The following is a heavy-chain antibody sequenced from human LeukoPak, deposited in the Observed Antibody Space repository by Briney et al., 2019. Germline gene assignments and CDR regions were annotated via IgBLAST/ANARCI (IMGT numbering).Heavy chain of an antibody. Sequence: GESLEISCKGSGYSFTSYWIGWVRQMPGKGLEWMGIIYPGDSDTRYSPSLQGQVTISADKSISTAYLQWSSLKASDTAMYYCASHAYYYGSGSSPRAEYFQHWGQGTLVTVSS. CDR2: IYPGDSDT. V-gene: IGHV5-51*01. CDR3: ASHAYYYGSGSSPRAEYFQH. CDR1: GYSFTSYW. D-gene: IGHD3-10*01. J-gene: IGHJ1*01.